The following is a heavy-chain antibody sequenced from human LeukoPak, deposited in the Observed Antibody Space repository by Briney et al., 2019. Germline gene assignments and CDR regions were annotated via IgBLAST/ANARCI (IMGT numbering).Heavy chain of an antibody. CDR1: GGSISSYY. CDR3: ARKGDYYDNSGYYYYYYGMDV. CDR2: IYYSGST. V-gene: IGHV4-59*08. J-gene: IGHJ6*02. Sequence: SETLSLTCTVAGGSISSYYWSWIRQPPGKGLEWLGYIYYSGSTNYNPSLKSRVTISVDTSKNQFSLKLSSVTAADTAVYYCARKGDYYDNSGYYYYYYGMDVWGQGTTVTVSS. D-gene: IGHD3-22*01.